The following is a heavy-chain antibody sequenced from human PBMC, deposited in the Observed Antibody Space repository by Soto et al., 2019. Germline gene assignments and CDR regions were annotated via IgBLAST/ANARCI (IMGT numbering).Heavy chain of an antibody. CDR3: ARVRGFCIGGSCYSKNYYYGMDV. CDR1: GFTFSSYA. D-gene: IGHD2-15*01. V-gene: IGHV3-30-3*01. J-gene: IGHJ6*02. Sequence: GGSLRLSCAASGFTFSSYAMHWVRQAPGKGLEWVAVISYDGSNKYYADSVKGRFTISRDNSKNTQYLQMNSLKAEDTAVYYCARVRGFCIGGSCYSKNYYYGMDVWGQGTTVTVSS. CDR2: ISYDGSNK.